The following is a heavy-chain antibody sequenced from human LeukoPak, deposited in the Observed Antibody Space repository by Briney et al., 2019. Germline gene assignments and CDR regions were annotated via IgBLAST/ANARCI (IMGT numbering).Heavy chain of an antibody. J-gene: IGHJ4*02. V-gene: IGHV3-48*02. CDR3: ARDMDTSGYTFDY. CDR1: GFTFSSYS. Sequence: GGSLRLSCAASGFTFSSYSMNWARQAPGKGLEWISYISGSSRVIYYADSVKGRFTISRDNAKNSLYLQVNSLRDEDTAVYYCARDMDTSGYTFDYWGQGTLVTVSS. CDR2: ISGSSRVI. D-gene: IGHD3-22*01.